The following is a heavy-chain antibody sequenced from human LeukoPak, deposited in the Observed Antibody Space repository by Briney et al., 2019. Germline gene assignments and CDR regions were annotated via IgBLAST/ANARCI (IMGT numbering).Heavy chain of an antibody. Sequence: GASVKVSCKASGYTFTSYGISWVRQAPRQGLEWMGGIIPIFGTANYAQKSQGRVTITADKSTSTAYLELSSLRSEDTAVYYCASFIQVGKVLLWGAFDIWGQGTMVTVSS. CDR1: GYTFTSYG. CDR3: ASFIQVGKVLLWGAFDI. D-gene: IGHD2-21*01. J-gene: IGHJ3*02. V-gene: IGHV1-69*06. CDR2: IIPIFGTA.